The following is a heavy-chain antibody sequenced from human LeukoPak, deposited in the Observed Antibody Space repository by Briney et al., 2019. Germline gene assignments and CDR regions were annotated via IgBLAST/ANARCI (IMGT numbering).Heavy chain of an antibody. Sequence: SETLSLTCAVCGGSFSGYYWSWIRLPPGKGLEWIGEINHSGSTNYNPSLKSRVTISVDTSKNQFSLKLSSVTAADTAVYYCAQTPGGGYYYGRDYWGQGTLVTVSS. CDR1: GGSFSGYY. CDR3: AQTPGGGYYYGRDY. CDR2: INHSGST. J-gene: IGHJ4*02. D-gene: IGHD3-22*01. V-gene: IGHV4-34*01.